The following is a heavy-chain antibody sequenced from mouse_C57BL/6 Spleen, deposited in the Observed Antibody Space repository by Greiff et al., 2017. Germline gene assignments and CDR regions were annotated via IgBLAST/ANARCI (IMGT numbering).Heavy chain of an antibody. CDR2: INPNYGTT. Sequence: VQLQQSGPELVKPGASVKISCKASGYSFTDYNMNWVKQSHGTSLEWIGVINPNYGTTSYNQKFKGKATLTVDQSSSTDYMQLNSLTSEDSAVYDCARSDYGSRNYFDYWGQGTTLTVSS. J-gene: IGHJ2*01. D-gene: IGHD1-1*01. V-gene: IGHV1-39*01. CDR3: ARSDYGSRNYFDY. CDR1: GYSFTDYN.